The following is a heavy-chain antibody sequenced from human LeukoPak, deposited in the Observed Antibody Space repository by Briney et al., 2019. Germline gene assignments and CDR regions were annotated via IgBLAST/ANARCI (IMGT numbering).Heavy chain of an antibody. V-gene: IGHV3-23*01. D-gene: IGHD4/OR15-4a*01. CDR1: GFTFSNFA. J-gene: IGHJ5*02. CDR3: AKDRRATNYGWFDP. Sequence: GGSLRLSCAAAGFTFSNFAMRWVRQAPGKGLEWVSTISGNGGRTNHADSVKGRFHISRVNSKDAMYLQRNSRRGEDTAVYCCAKDRRATNYGWFDPWGQGTLVTVSS. CDR2: ISGNGGRT.